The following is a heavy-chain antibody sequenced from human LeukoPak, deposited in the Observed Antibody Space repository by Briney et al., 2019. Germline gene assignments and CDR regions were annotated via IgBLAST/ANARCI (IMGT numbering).Heavy chain of an antibody. V-gene: IGHV3-7*01. D-gene: IGHD2-2*01. CDR3: ARDDCSSISCYHNWFDP. CDR2: IKQDGSEK. J-gene: IGHJ5*02. Sequence: GGSLRLSCAASGFTFSSYWMSWVRQAPGRGLEWVANIKQDGSEKYYVDSVKGRFTISRDNAKNSLYLQMNSLRAEGTAVYYCARDDCSSISCYHNWFDPWGQGTLVTVSS. CDR1: GFTFSSYW.